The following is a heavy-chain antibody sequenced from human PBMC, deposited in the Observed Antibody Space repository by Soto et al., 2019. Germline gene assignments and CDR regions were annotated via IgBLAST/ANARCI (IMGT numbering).Heavy chain of an antibody. D-gene: IGHD3-16*01. V-gene: IGHV3-9*01. J-gene: IGHJ4*02. CDR3: AISQDRGGRTTFIY. CDR2: INWKSDI. CDR1: GFTFDDNA. Sequence: PVGSLRLSCAVSGFTFDDNAMHWVRQAPEKGLEWVSGINWKSDIGYADSVKGRFTISRDNAESSLYLQVNSLRAEDTALYYCAISQDRGGRTTFIYWGQGTQVTVSS.